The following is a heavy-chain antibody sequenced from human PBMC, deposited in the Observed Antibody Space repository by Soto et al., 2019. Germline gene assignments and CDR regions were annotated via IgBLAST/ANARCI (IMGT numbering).Heavy chain of an antibody. Sequence: ASVKVSCKASGYTFTSYSMHWVRQAPGQRLEWMGWINAGNGNTKYSQKFQGRVTITRDTSASTAYMELSSLRSEDTAVYYCARQTTVNYYYYYGMDVWGQGTTVTVSS. CDR2: INAGNGNT. V-gene: IGHV1-3*01. CDR1: GYTFTSYS. D-gene: IGHD4-4*01. CDR3: ARQTTVNYYYYYGMDV. J-gene: IGHJ6*02.